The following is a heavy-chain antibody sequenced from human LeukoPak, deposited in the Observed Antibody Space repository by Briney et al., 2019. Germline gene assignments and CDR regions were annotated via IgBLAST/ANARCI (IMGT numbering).Heavy chain of an antibody. J-gene: IGHJ4*02. CDR3: AKDHGRGNGITMIVVVITADYFDY. Sequence: GGSLRLSCAASGFTFSSSAMSWVRQAPGKGLEWVSAISNNGGYTYYADSVQGRFTIPRDNSKNTLYLQMNSLRAEDTAVYYCAKDHGRGNGITMIVVVITADYFDYWGQGTLVTVSS. V-gene: IGHV3-23*01. D-gene: IGHD3-22*01. CDR2: ISNNGGYT. CDR1: GFTFSSSA.